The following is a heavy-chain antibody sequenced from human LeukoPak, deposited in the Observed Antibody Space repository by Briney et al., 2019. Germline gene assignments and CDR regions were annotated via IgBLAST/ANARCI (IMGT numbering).Heavy chain of an antibody. V-gene: IGHV3-23*01. Sequence: PGGSLRLSCAASGFTFSSYAMSWVRQAPGKGLEWVSAISGSGGSIYYADSVKGRFTISRDNSKNTLYLQMNSLRAEDTAVYYCAKAYDILTGYYPFDYWGQGTLVTVSS. J-gene: IGHJ4*02. D-gene: IGHD3-9*01. CDR3: AKAYDILTGYYPFDY. CDR2: ISGSGGSI. CDR1: GFTFSSYA.